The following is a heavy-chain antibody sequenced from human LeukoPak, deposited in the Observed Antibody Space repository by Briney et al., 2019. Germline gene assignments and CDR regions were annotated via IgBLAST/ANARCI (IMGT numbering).Heavy chain of an antibody. CDR3: PADPPPPRGYDSPVDD. D-gene: IGHD5-12*01. CDR1: GFTFSNAW. V-gene: IGHV3-15*01. Sequence: GGSLRLSCAASGFTFSNAWMSWVRQAPGKGLEWVGRIKSKNDGETTEYAAPVKDRFTISRDDSKNTMYLQMNRLKADDRAWYYWPADPPPPRGYDSPVDDGGQGTLVTVSS. J-gene: IGHJ4*02. CDR2: IKSKNDGETT.